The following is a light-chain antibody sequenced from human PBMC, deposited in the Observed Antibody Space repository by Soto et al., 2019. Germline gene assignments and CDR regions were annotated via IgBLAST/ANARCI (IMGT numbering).Light chain of an antibody. CDR2: GAS. Sequence: EIVLTQSPGILSLSPGERASLSCGASQSISSSFLAWYQQKPGQAPRLLIYGASSRATGIPDRFSGPGSETDFTLTISRLEPEDFAVYYCQQYDNSPITFGQGTRLEIK. J-gene: IGKJ5*01. CDR1: QSISSSF. CDR3: QQYDNSPIT. V-gene: IGKV3-20*01.